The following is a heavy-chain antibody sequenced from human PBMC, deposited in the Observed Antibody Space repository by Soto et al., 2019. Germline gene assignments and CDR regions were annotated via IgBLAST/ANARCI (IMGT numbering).Heavy chain of an antibody. V-gene: IGHV5-51*01. CDR3: ARPAAAGRYYYYYGMDV. Sequence: GESLKISCKGSGYSFTTYWIAWVRQMPGKGLEWMGIIYPGDSDTRYSPSFQGQVTISADKSISTAYLQWSSLKASDTAMYYCARPAAAGRYYYYYGMDVWGQGTAVTVPS. D-gene: IGHD6-13*01. CDR2: IYPGDSDT. CDR1: GYSFTTYW. J-gene: IGHJ6*02.